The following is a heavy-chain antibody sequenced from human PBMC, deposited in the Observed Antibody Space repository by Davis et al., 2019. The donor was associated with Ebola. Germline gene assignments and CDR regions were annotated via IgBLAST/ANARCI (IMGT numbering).Heavy chain of an antibody. V-gene: IGHV2-26*01. CDR2: IFSNDEK. CDR1: GFSLSNARMG. CDR3: ARYTPFHWKDYYYYYGMDV. Sequence: SGPTLVKPTETLTLTCTVSGFSLSNARMGVSWIRQPPGKALEWLAHIFSNDEKSYSTSLKSRLTISKDTSKSQVVLTMTNMDPVDTATYYCARYTPFHWKDYYYYYGMDVWGQGTTVTVSS. J-gene: IGHJ6*02. D-gene: IGHD1-1*01.